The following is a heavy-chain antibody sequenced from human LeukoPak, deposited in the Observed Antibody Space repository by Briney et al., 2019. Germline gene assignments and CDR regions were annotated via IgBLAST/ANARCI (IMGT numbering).Heavy chain of an antibody. J-gene: IGHJ4*02. V-gene: IGHV1-18*01. Sequence: GAAVQVSCKASGYTFTSYGISCVRQPPGQGLVWMGWISAYNGNTNYAQKLQGRVTMTTDTSTSTAYMELMSLRSDDTAVYYCARGSGYSSSWYFDYWGQGTLVTVSS. CDR2: ISAYNGNT. D-gene: IGHD6-13*01. CDR1: GYTFTSYG. CDR3: ARGSGYSSSWYFDY.